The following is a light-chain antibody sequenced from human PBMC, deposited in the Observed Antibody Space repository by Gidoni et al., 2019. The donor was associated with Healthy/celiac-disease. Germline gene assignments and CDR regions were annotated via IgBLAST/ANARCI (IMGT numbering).Light chain of an antibody. CDR2: AAS. Sequence: DIQLTQSPSFLSASVGDTVTITCRASQGISSYLPCYQQKPGKAPKPLIYAASTLQSRVPSRFSGSGSGTEFTLTISSLQPEDFATYYCRQLNSYPWTFGQGTKVEIK. CDR1: QGISSY. J-gene: IGKJ1*01. CDR3: RQLNSYPWT. V-gene: IGKV1-9*01.